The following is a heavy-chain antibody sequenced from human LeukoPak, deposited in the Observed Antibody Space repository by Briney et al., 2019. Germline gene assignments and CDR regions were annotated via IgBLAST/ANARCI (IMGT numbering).Heavy chain of an antibody. CDR1: GGSISSGGYY. Sequence: SQTLSLTCTVSGGSISSGGYYWSWIRQPPGKGLEWIGEINHSGSTNYNPSLKSRVTISVDTSKNQFSLKLSSVTAADTAVYYCARGYDFWSGYYPLWGQGTLVTVSS. CDR2: INHSGST. CDR3: ARGYDFWSGYYPL. D-gene: IGHD3-3*01. J-gene: IGHJ4*02. V-gene: IGHV4-30-2*01.